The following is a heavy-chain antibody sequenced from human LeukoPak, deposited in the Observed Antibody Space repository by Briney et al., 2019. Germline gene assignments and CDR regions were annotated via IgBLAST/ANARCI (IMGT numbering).Heavy chain of an antibody. Sequence: GGSLRLSCAASGFTFSSYGMNWVRQAPGKGLEWVSVISGSGTSTYYADSVKGRFTISRDNSKSTLYLQMNSLRAEDTAVYYCAKSRSAMVTIFGYWGQGTLVTVSS. CDR1: GFTFSSYG. CDR3: AKSRSAMVTIFGY. V-gene: IGHV3-23*01. CDR2: ISGSGTST. D-gene: IGHD3-3*01. J-gene: IGHJ4*02.